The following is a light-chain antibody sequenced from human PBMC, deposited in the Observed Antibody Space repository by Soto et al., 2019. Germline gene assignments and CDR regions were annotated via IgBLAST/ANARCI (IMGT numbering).Light chain of an antibody. CDR2: DAS. Sequence: EIVLTQSPATLSLSPGERATLSCRASQSVSSYLGWYQQKPDQAPSLLIYDASNRATGIPARFSGSGSGTHFTLTISSLEPEDFAVYYGHQHSSWPQLTFGGGTKVEIK. CDR1: QSVSSY. V-gene: IGKV3-11*01. CDR3: HQHSSWPQLT. J-gene: IGKJ4*01.